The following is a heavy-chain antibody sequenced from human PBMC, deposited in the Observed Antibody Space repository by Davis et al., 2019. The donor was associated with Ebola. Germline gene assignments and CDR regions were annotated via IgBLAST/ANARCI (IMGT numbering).Heavy chain of an antibody. Sequence: PGGSLRLSCAASGFTFSSYWMSWVRQAPGKGLEWVSSISSSSSYIYYADSVKGRFTISRDNAKNSLYLQMNSLRAEDTAVYYCASLFGPAGWGQGTLVTVSS. D-gene: IGHD2-2*01. J-gene: IGHJ4*02. V-gene: IGHV3-21*04. CDR1: GFTFSSYW. CDR2: ISSSSSYI. CDR3: ASLFGPAG.